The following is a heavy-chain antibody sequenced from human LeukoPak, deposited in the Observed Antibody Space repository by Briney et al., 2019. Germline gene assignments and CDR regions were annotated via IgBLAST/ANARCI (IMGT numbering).Heavy chain of an antibody. Sequence: PSETLSLTCTVSGGSISSYYWSWIRQPPGKGLEWIGYIYYSGSTNYNPSLKSRVTISVDTSKNQFSLKLSSVTAADTAVYDCARGYSSGWRSEVAFDIWGQGTMVTVSS. CDR1: GGSISSYY. CDR3: ARGYSSGWRSEVAFDI. CDR2: IYYSGST. J-gene: IGHJ3*02. D-gene: IGHD6-19*01. V-gene: IGHV4-59*08.